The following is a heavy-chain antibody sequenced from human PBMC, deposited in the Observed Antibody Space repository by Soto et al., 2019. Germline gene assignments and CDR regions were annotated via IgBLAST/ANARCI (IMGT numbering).Heavy chain of an antibody. CDR1: GLTFTSHG. CDR2: IAYDGGQK. Sequence: QVQLVESGGGVVQPWRSLRLSCSASGLTFTSHGFHWVRQAPGKGLEWVAFIAYDGGQKYYAEAVNGRFTISRDDSKNTLYLQMNSLRADDTAVYYCLRDRARSYLDSWGQGTLVTVSS. CDR3: LRDRARSYLDS. V-gene: IGHV3-33*01. J-gene: IGHJ4*02.